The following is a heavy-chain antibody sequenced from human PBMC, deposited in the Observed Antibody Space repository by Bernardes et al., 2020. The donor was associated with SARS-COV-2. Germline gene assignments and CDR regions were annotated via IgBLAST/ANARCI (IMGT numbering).Heavy chain of an antibody. J-gene: IGHJ4*02. CDR1: GYTFTSYG. CDR3: ARGRIGILLWFGELELLFDY. Sequence: ASVKVSCKASGYTFTSYGISWVRQAPGQGLEWMGWISAYNGNTNYAQKLQGRVTMTTDTSTSTAYMELRSLRSDDTAVYYCARGRIGILLWFGELELLFDYWGQGTLVTVSS. CDR2: ISAYNGNT. D-gene: IGHD3-10*01. V-gene: IGHV1-18*01.